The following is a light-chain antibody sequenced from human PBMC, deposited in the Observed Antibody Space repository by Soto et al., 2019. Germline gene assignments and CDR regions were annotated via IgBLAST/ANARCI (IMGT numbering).Light chain of an antibody. CDR3: QQYFTSPLT. J-gene: IGKJ4*01. CDR1: QSVSSNY. CDR2: GVS. Sequence: EVVLTQSPGTLSLSPGESDTLSCRASQSVSSNYLAWYQQKPGQAPRLLIYGVSTRATGIPDRFSGSGSGTDFSLTIRRLEPEDFALYYCQQYFTSPLTFGGGTKVDIK. V-gene: IGKV3-20*01.